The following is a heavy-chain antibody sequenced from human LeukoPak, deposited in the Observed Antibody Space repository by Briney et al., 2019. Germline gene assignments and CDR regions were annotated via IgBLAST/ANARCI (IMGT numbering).Heavy chain of an antibody. J-gene: IGHJ5*02. Sequence: PGGSLRLSCAASGFTFSSYGMHWVRQAPAKGLEGVAFIRYDGSNKYYADSVKGRFTISRDNSKNTLYLQMNSLRAEDTAVYYCAKDLSWYYGSGSPVWFDPWGQGTLVTVSS. V-gene: IGHV3-30*02. CDR1: GFTFSSYG. CDR2: IRYDGSNK. D-gene: IGHD3-10*01. CDR3: AKDLSWYYGSGSPVWFDP.